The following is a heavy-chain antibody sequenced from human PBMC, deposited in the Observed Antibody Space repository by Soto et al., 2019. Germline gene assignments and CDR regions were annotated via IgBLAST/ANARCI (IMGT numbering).Heavy chain of an antibody. Sequence: PGGSLRLSCAASGFTFDDYAMHWVRQAPGKGLEWVSGISWNSGSIGYADSVKGRFTISRDNAKNSLYLQMNSLRAEDTALYYCAKASLSSGWYVVDYYYYYMDVWGKGTTVTVSS. CDR2: ISWNSGSI. D-gene: IGHD6-19*01. CDR1: GFTFDDYA. CDR3: AKASLSSGWYVVDYYYYYMDV. J-gene: IGHJ6*03. V-gene: IGHV3-9*01.